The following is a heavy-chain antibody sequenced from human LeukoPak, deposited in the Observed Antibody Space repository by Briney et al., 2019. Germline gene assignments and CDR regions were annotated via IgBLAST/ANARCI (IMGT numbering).Heavy chain of an antibody. Sequence: GGSLRLSCAASGFTFSSYWMSWVRQAPGKGLEWVANIKQDGSEKYYVDSVKGRFTISRDNAKNSLYLQMNSLRAEDTAVYYCARDRGTYYDILTGYYLDYYYYGMDVWGQGTTVTVSS. CDR3: ARDRGTYYDILTGYYLDYYYYGMDV. V-gene: IGHV3-7*03. CDR2: IKQDGSEK. D-gene: IGHD3-9*01. CDR1: GFTFSSYW. J-gene: IGHJ6*02.